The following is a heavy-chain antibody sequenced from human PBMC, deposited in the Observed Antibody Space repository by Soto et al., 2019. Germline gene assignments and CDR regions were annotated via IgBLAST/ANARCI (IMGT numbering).Heavy chain of an antibody. CDR3: ARDAVVGATTLSHFDL. Sequence: QVQLVQSGAEVKKPGASVKISCKASGYNLTNYFLHWVRQAPGQGLEWMGVINPSDGRSVYAQRLQRRVTMTGDTSTSTVYMELSSLRSEDTAVYLCARDAVVGATTLSHFDLWGQGTLVTVSS. J-gene: IGHJ4*02. D-gene: IGHD1-26*01. CDR1: GYNLTNYF. CDR2: INPSDGRS. V-gene: IGHV1-46*01.